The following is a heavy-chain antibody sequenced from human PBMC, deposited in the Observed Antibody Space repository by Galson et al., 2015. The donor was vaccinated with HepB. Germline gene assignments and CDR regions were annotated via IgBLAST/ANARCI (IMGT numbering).Heavy chain of an antibody. CDR3: ARIYADIGEVTSLGWSDP. CDR1: GGNFNSFS. V-gene: IGHV1-69*10. Sequence: SVKVSCKASGGNFNSFSIDWVRQAPGQGLEWMGGIIPYLPTPNYAQKFQGRLRISADRSTGTVSMELKALTYEDSAVYYCARIYADIGEVTSLGWSDPWGQGTLVTVSS. D-gene: IGHD2-21*02. J-gene: IGHJ5*02. CDR2: IIPYLPTP.